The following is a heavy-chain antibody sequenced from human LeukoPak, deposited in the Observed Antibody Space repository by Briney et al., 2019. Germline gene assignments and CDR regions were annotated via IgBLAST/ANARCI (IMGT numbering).Heavy chain of an antibody. V-gene: IGHV1-2*02. J-gene: IGHJ4*02. CDR2: INPNSGGT. CDR3: ARGMGPSGGSIYEGSGSYYQRGY. Sequence: ASVKVSCKASGYTFTGYYMHWVRQAPGQGLEWMGWINPNSGGTNYAQKFQDRVTMTRDTSISTAYMELSRLRSDDTAVYYCARGMGPSGGSIYEGSGSYYQRGYWGQGTLVTVSS. D-gene: IGHD3-10*01. CDR1: GYTFTGYY.